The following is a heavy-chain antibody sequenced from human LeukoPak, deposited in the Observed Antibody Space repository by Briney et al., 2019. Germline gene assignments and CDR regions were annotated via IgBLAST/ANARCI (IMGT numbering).Heavy chain of an antibody. V-gene: IGHV3-30*02. CDR1: GFTFSRYG. J-gene: IGHJ4*02. Sequence: GGSLRLSCAASGFTFSRYGMHWVRQAPGKGLEWVAFIRYDGSNKYYADSVKGRFTISRDNSKNTLYLQMNSLRTEDTAVYYCAKRPDGFGGNSCYTAPDYWGQGTPVTVSS. D-gene: IGHD2-15*01. CDR3: AKRPDGFGGNSCYTAPDY. CDR2: IRYDGSNK.